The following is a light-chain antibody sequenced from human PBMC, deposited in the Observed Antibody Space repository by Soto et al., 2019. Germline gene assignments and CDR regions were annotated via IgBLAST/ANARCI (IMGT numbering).Light chain of an antibody. J-gene: IGKJ1*01. CDR1: QSLLHSDGKTY. CDR3: QQYYSTPPT. V-gene: IGKV2D-29*01. Sequence: DIVMTQTPLSLSVTPGQPASISCKSSQSLLHSDGKTYLYWYLQKPGQPPQLLIYEVSNRFSGVPDRFSGSGSGTDFTLTINSLQAEDVAVYYCQQYYSTPPTFGQGTKVEIK. CDR2: EVS.